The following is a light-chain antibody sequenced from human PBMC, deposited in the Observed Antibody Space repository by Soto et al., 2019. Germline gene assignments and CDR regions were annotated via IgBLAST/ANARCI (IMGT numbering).Light chain of an antibody. Sequence: EVVMTQSPATLSVSPGERATLSCRASQSVSSNLAWYQQKVGQAPGLLMDGASVRATGVPTRFSGCGSGASCTLSISSLRAEELAVYFGQHYNNWPNQFTFGGGTKVDI. CDR3: QHYNNWPNQFT. CDR1: QSVSSN. CDR2: GAS. J-gene: IGKJ4*01. V-gene: IGKV3-15*01.